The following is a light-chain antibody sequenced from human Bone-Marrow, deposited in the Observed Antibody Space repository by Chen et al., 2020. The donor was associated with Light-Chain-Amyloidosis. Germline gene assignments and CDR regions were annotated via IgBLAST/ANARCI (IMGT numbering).Light chain of an antibody. Sequence: QSALTQPASVSGSPGQSITISCTGTSSDVGGDNLVSWYQQHPAKAPKLMIYEVTNRPSWVPDRFSGSKSANTASLTISGLQTEDEADYFCSSYTITNTLVFGSGTRVTVL. V-gene: IGLV2-14*01. J-gene: IGLJ1*01. CDR3: SSYTITNTLV. CDR1: SSDVGGDNL. CDR2: EVT.